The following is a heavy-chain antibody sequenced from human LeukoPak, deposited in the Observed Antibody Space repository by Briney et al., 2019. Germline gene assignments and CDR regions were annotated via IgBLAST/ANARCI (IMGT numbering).Heavy chain of an antibody. Sequence: GGSLRLSCAASGFTFRSYAMSWVRQAPGKGLEWVSGISGSGGSTDYADSVKGRFTISRDNSKNTLYLQMNSLRAEDTAVYYCATVDYDSSGYFQHRGQGTLVTVSS. CDR3: ATVDYDSSGYFQH. D-gene: IGHD3-22*01. CDR1: GFTFRSYA. V-gene: IGHV3-23*01. CDR2: ISGSGGST. J-gene: IGHJ1*01.